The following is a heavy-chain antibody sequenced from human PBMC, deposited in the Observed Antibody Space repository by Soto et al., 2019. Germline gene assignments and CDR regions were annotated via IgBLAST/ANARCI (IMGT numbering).Heavy chain of an antibody. V-gene: IGHV3-74*01. Sequence: GGSLRLSCAASGFTFISYWIHCFRQSPGKGLVWVSRIKPDGSWTIHADSVKGRFTISRDNAKSMVYLQMNSLRVEDTAVYYCAGYNWNSQNYWGHGTLVTVSS. J-gene: IGHJ4*01. D-gene: IGHD1-7*01. CDR2: IKPDGSWT. CDR3: AGYNWNSQNY. CDR1: GFTFISYW.